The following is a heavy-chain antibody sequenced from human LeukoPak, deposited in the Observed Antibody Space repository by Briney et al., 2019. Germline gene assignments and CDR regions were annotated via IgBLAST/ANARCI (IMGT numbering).Heavy chain of an antibody. CDR3: ARVRGKVDP. J-gene: IGHJ5*02. Sequence: GGSLRLSCAASEFTFSDYYMTWIRQAPGKGLEWISYISSSGNTISYADSVKGRFTISRDNAKNSLSLQMNSLRVEDTAVYYCARVRGKVDPWGQGTLVTVSS. CDR1: EFTFSDYY. V-gene: IGHV3-11*01. CDR2: ISSSGNTI.